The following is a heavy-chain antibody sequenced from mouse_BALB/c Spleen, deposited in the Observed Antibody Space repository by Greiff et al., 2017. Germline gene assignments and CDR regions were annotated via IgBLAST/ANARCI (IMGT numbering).Heavy chain of an antibody. Sequence: EVQLQQSGPELVKPGASVKISCKASGYTFTDYNMHWVKQSHGKSLEWIGYIYPYNGGTGYNQKFKSKATLTVDNSSSTAYMELRSLTSEDSAVYYCARYPYWYFDVWGAGTTVTVSS. V-gene: IGHV1S29*02. CDR1: GYTFTDYN. J-gene: IGHJ1*01. CDR3: ARYPYWYFDV. CDR2: IYPYNGGT.